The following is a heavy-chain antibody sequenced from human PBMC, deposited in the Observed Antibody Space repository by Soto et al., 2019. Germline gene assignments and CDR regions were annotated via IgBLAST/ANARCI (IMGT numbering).Heavy chain of an antibody. J-gene: IGHJ4*02. D-gene: IGHD5-18*01. V-gene: IGHV4-30-4*01. CDR2: IYYSGST. Sequence: SETLSLTCTVSGGSISSGDYYWSWIRQPPGKGLEWIGYIYYSGSTYYNPSLKSRVTISVDTSKNQFSLKLSSVTAADTAVYYCAREFSYGHPLDYWGQGSLVTVSS. CDR1: GGSISSGDYY. CDR3: AREFSYGHPLDY.